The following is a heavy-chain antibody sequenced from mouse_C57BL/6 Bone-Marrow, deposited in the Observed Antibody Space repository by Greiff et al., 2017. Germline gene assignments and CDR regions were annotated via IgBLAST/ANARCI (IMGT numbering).Heavy chain of an antibody. J-gene: IGHJ4*01. CDR2: IDPSDSYT. CDR1: GYTFTSYW. D-gene: IGHD1-1*01. V-gene: IGHV1-69*01. Sequence: QVQLQQPGAELVMPGASVKLSCTASGYTFTSYWMHWVQQRPGQGLEWIGEIDPSDSYTNYNQKFKGKSTVTVDKSSSTAYMQLSILTSEDSAVYYCAKPRDYYGYAMDYWGQGTSVTVSS. CDR3: AKPRDYYGYAMDY.